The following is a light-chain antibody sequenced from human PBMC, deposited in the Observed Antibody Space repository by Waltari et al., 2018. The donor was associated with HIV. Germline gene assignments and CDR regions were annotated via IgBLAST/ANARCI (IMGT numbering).Light chain of an antibody. CDR1: TSNIGTNV. CDR2: SKN. Sequence: QSVLAQPPSVSGTPGQRVTISCSGTTSNIGTNVVNWYQQVPGTAPKLRISSKNQRPSGVPDRFSGFKSGTSASLAINGLQSEDEADYYCATWDDTPTGHVLFGGGTKVTVL. CDR3: ATWDDTPTGHVL. V-gene: IGLV1-44*01. J-gene: IGLJ2*01.